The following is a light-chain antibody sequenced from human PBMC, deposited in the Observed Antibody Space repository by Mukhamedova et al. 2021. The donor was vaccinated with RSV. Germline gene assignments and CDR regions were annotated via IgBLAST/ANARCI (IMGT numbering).Light chain of an antibody. CDR3: QQYNSYYRA. CDR2: KAS. V-gene: IGKV1-5*03. J-gene: IGKJ1*01. Sequence: WYQRRVHGRAPKLLIYKASSLQSGVPSRFSGSGSGTEFTLTINSLQPDDFATYYCQQYNSYYRAFSQGTKVEIK.